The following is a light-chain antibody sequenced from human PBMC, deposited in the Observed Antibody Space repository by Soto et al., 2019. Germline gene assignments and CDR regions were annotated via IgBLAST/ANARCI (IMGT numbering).Light chain of an antibody. Sequence: DIQMTQSPSSVSASVGDRVTITCRASQDISSWLAWYQQKPGKAPRLLIYTTSTLQSGVPSRFSGSGSGTDFSLTIISLQPEDSETYYCQQASSFSWTFGQGTKVEFK. CDR3: QQASSFSWT. CDR1: QDISSW. J-gene: IGKJ1*01. CDR2: TTS. V-gene: IGKV1-12*01.